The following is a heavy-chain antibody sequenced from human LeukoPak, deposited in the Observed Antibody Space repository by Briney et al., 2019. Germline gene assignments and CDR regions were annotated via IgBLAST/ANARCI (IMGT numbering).Heavy chain of an antibody. CDR3: AKDSPTDLGYCSSTSCYNGDAFDI. V-gene: IGHV3-30*02. Sequence: PGGSLRLSCAASGFTFSSYGMHWVRQAPGKGLEWVAFIRYDGSNKYYAESAKGRFTITRDNSKNTLYLQMNSLRAEDTAVYYCAKDSPTDLGYCSSTSCYNGDAFDIWGQGTMVTVSS. D-gene: IGHD2-2*02. CDR1: GFTFSSYG. CDR2: IRYDGSNK. J-gene: IGHJ3*02.